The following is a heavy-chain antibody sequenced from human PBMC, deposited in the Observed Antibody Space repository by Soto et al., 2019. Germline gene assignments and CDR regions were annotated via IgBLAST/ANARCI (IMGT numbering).Heavy chain of an antibody. CDR3: ARACHDAFDI. D-gene: IGHD3-16*01. CDR2: MNPNRGNT. CDR1: GYTFTSYD. J-gene: IGHJ3*02. V-gene: IGHV1-8*01. Sequence: QVQLVQSGAEVKKPGASVKVSCKASGYTFTSYDINWVRQATGQGLEWMGWMNPNRGNTGYAQKFQGILTMTRNTSISTAYMELSSLRPEDPSVYGCARACHDAFDILGQGTMVTGSS.